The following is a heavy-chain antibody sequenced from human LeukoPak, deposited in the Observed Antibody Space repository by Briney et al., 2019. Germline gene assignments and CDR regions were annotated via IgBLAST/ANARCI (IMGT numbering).Heavy chain of an antibody. CDR3: ARGGRYFDWLLSYYFDY. Sequence: SETLSLTCAVYGGSFSGYYWSWIRQPPGKGLEWIGEINHSGSTNYNPSLKSRVTISVDTSKNQFSLKLSSVTAADTAVYYCARGGRYFDWLLSYYFDYWGQGTLVTVSS. CDR1: GGSFSGYY. V-gene: IGHV4-34*01. D-gene: IGHD3-9*01. J-gene: IGHJ4*02. CDR2: INHSGST.